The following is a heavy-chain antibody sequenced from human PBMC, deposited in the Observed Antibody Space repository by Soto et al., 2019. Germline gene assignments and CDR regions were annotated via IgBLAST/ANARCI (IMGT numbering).Heavy chain of an antibody. CDR1: GFTFSSYG. Sequence: PXGSLRLSCAASGFTFSSYGMHWVRQAPGKGLEWVAVISYDGSNKYYADSVKGRFTISRDNSKNTLYLQMNSLRAEDTAVYYCAKVVGATRYYYYGMDVWGQGTTVTVSS. CDR2: ISYDGSNK. CDR3: AKVVGATRYYYYGMDV. D-gene: IGHD1-26*01. V-gene: IGHV3-30*18. J-gene: IGHJ6*02.